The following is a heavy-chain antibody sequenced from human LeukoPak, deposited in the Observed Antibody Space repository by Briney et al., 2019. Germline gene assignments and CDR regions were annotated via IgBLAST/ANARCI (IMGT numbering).Heavy chain of an antibody. CDR2: IIPIFGIA. CDR3: ARGNSRGYYFDY. Sequence: SVKVSCKASGGTFISYAISWVRQAPGQGLEWMGRIIPIFGIANYAQKFQGRVTITADKSTSTAYMELSSLRSEDTAVYYCARGNSRGYYFDYWGQGTLVTVSS. CDR1: GGTFISYA. D-gene: IGHD3-22*01. J-gene: IGHJ4*02. V-gene: IGHV1-69*04.